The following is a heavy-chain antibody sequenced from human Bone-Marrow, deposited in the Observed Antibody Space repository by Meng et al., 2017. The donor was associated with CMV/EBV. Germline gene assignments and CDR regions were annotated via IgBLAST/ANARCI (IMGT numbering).Heavy chain of an antibody. CDR3: GRVEDVCSGYCTFPDCWVY. CDR1: GFTFIAYY. D-gene: IGHD2-8*01. Sequence: ASVKVSCKASGFTFIAYYIHWVRQAPGQRPEWMGWINPNDGATNYAQKFQDRVTMTRDTSISAVSMELGRLTSDDTAVYFCGRVEDVCSGYCTFPDCWVYWGQGSRVTVSS. V-gene: IGHV1-2*02. J-gene: IGHJ4*02. CDR2: INPNDGAT.